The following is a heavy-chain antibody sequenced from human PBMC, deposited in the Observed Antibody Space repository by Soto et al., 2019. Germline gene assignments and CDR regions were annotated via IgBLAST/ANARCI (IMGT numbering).Heavy chain of an antibody. CDR2: TSYDGTNK. CDR1: GFTFRSFV. CDR3: ARWGTTGGLDV. D-gene: IGHD3-16*01. J-gene: IGHJ4*02. V-gene: IGHV3-30*19. Sequence: QVQLVESGGGVVQPGTSLRLSCVGSGFTFRSFVIHWVRQAPGRGLEWVALTSYDGTNKYFGDSVKGRFTISRDNSRNKVDLQMDSLRLEDTALYYCARWGTTGGLDVWGQGTVVSVSS.